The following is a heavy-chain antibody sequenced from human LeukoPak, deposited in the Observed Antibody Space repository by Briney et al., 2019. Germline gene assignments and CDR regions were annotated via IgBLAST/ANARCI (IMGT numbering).Heavy chain of an antibody. Sequence: SETLSLTCTVSGGSISGYYWTWIRQPAGKGLEWMGRIYTSGNTNYNPSLQSRVTMSVDTSNYQFSLKLSSVTAADTAVYYCARGYNYGYCDYWGQGTLVTVSS. J-gene: IGHJ4*02. CDR1: GGSISGYY. D-gene: IGHD5-18*01. CDR3: ARGYNYGYCDY. CDR2: IYTSGNT. V-gene: IGHV4-4*07.